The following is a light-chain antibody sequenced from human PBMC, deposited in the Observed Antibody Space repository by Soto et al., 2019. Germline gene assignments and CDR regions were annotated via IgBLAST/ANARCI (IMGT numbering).Light chain of an antibody. CDR3: ASYTRTTTLV. V-gene: IGLV2-14*01. CDR2: DVN. J-gene: IGLJ2*01. CDR1: ISDIGGYNF. Sequence: SVLTQPASVSGSPGQSITISCTGTISDIGGYNFISWYQHHPGKAPKLVIYDVNNRPSGISYRFSGSKSGNTASLTISGRQAEDGADYYCASYTRTTTLVFGGGTKLTVL.